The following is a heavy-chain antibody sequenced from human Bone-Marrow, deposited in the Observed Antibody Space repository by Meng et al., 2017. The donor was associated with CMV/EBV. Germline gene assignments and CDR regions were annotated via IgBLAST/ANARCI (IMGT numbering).Heavy chain of an antibody. CDR1: GYTFTGYY. D-gene: IGHD2-2*02. Sequence: ASVKVSCKASGYTFTGYYMHWVRQAPGQGLEWMGWINPNSGGTNYAQKFQGRVTMTRDTSISTAYMELSRLRSDDTVVYYCARGRRRYCSSTSCYMGWFDPWGQGTLVTVSS. V-gene: IGHV1-2*02. CDR3: ARGRRRYCSSTSCYMGWFDP. CDR2: INPNSGGT. J-gene: IGHJ5*02.